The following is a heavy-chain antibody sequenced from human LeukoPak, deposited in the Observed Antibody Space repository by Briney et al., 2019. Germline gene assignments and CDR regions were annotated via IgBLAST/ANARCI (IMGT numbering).Heavy chain of an antibody. V-gene: IGHV1-69*13. J-gene: IGHJ6*03. CDR2: IIPIFGTA. D-gene: IGHD6-6*01. CDR1: GGTFSSYA. Sequence: ASVKVSCKASGGTFSSYAISWVRQAPGQGLEWMGGIIPIFGTANYAQKFQGRVTITADESTSTAYMELSSLRSEDTAVYYCARVRTEYSSSLEYYYYYMDVWGKGTTVTVSS. CDR3: ARVRTEYSSSLEYYYYYMDV.